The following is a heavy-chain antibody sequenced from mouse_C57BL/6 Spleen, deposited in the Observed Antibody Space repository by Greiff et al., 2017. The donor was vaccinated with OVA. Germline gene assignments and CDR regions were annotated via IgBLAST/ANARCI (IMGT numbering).Heavy chain of an antibody. CDR1: GYTFTDYY. Sequence: EVQLQQSGPVLVKPGASVKMSCKASGYTFTDYYMNWVKQSHGKSLEWIGVINPYNGGTSYNQKFKGKATLTVDKSSSTAYMELNSLTSEDSAVYYCARLGGYYAMDYWGQGTSVTVSS. J-gene: IGHJ4*01. V-gene: IGHV1-19*01. CDR3: ARLGGYYAMDY. CDR2: INPYNGGT. D-gene: IGHD3-3*01.